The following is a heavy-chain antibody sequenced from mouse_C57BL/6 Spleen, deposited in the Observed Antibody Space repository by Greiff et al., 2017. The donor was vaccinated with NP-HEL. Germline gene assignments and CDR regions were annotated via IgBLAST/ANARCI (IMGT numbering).Heavy chain of an antibody. D-gene: IGHD1-1*02. CDR1: GYAFSSYW. CDR3: AREGVVHYFDY. J-gene: IGHJ2*01. V-gene: IGHV1-80*01. Sequence: QVQLKQSGAELVKPGASVKISCKASGYAFSSYWMNWVKQRPGKGLEWIGQIYPGDGDTNYNGKFKGKATLTADKSSSTAYMQLSSLTSEDSAVYFCAREGVVHYFDYWGQGTTLTVSS. CDR2: IYPGDGDT.